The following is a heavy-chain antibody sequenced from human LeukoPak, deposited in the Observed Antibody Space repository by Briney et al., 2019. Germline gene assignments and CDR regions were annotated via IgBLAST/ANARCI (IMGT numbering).Heavy chain of an antibody. Sequence: GGSLRLSCAASGFTFSSYEMNWVRQAPGKGLEWVSYISSSGSTIYYADSVKGRFTISGDNAKNSLYLQMNSLRAEDTAVYYCAELGMIGGVWGKGTTVTISS. CDR1: GFTFSSYE. J-gene: IGHJ6*04. CDR2: ISSSGSTI. V-gene: IGHV3-48*03. D-gene: IGHD3-10*02. CDR3: AELGMIGGV.